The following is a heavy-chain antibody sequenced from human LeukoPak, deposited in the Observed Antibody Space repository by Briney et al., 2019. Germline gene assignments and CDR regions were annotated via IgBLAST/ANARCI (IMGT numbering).Heavy chain of an antibody. Sequence: PGGSLRLSCAASGFTVSSNYMSWVRQAPGKGLEWVSGISGSGGSTYYAESVKGRFAISRDNFKNTLYLQMNSLRAEDTAVYYCAKGSSGYYKDPFYYFDYWGQGTLVTVSS. V-gene: IGHV3-23*01. D-gene: IGHD3-22*01. J-gene: IGHJ4*02. CDR2: ISGSGGST. CDR1: GFTVSSNY. CDR3: AKGSSGYYKDPFYYFDY.